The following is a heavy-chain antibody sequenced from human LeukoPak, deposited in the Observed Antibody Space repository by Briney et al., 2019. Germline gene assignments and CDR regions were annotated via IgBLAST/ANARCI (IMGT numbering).Heavy chain of an antibody. J-gene: IGHJ4*02. Sequence: GGSLRLSCAASGFTFSSFEMNWVRQAPGKGPEWISYITGSGDIMRYADSVRGRFTISRDNAKNSLYLQMNSLRAEDTAVYYCASIAVAYYFDYWGQGTLVTVSS. CDR2: ITGSGDIM. V-gene: IGHV3-48*03. CDR3: ASIAVAYYFDY. D-gene: IGHD6-19*01. CDR1: GFTFSSFE.